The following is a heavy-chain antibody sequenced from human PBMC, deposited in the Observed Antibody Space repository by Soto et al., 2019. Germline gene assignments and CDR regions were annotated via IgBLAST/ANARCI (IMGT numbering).Heavy chain of an antibody. Sequence: QVQLQESGPGLVKPSQTLSLTCTVSGGSISSGGYYWSWIRQHPGKGLEWIGYIYYSGSTYYNPSRKRRVTISVDTSKNQFSLKLSSVTAADTAVYYCARRSGGKHPNGYFELWGRGTLVTVSS. CDR1: GGSISSGGYY. V-gene: IGHV4-31*03. CDR2: IYYSGST. J-gene: IGHJ2*01. CDR3: ARRSGGKHPNGYFEL. D-gene: IGHD2-15*01.